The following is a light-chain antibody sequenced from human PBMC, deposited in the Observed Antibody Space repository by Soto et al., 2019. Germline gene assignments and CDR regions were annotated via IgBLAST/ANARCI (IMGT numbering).Light chain of an antibody. CDR1: QSLNSN. V-gene: IGKV3-15*01. CDR2: GAS. Sequence: DTIMTQSPVILSVSPGERATVSCRASQSLNSNLAWYQQKPGQAPRLLTIGASERVTTIPARFSGSGSGTEFTLSISSLQSDDFAVYYCQQYNNWPPGGTFGQGTKVEIK. CDR3: QQYNNWPPGGT. J-gene: IGKJ1*01.